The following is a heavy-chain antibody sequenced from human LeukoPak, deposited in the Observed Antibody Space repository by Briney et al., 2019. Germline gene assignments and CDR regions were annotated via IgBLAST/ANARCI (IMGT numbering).Heavy chain of an antibody. Sequence: SQTLSLTCTVSGGSISSGDYYWSWIRQPPGKGLEWIGYIYYSGSTYYNPSLKSRVTISVDTSKNQFSLKLSSVTAADTAVYYCARETDWGDSSGGPLFDYWGQGTLVTVSS. CDR3: ARETDWGDSSGGPLFDY. V-gene: IGHV4-30-4*08. J-gene: IGHJ4*02. D-gene: IGHD3-22*01. CDR1: GGSISSGDYY. CDR2: IYYSGST.